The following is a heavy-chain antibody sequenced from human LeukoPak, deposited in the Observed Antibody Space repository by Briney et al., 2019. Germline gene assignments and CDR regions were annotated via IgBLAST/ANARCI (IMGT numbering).Heavy chain of an antibody. Sequence: SETLSLTCAVSGYSISSGYYWGWIRQPPGKGLEWIGSIYHSGSTYYNPSLKSRVTISVDTSKNQFSLKLSSVTAADTAVYYCARAPDYSSSSVFGFDPWGQGTLVTVSS. J-gene: IGHJ5*02. CDR2: IYHSGST. V-gene: IGHV4-38-2*01. CDR3: ARAPDYSSSSVFGFDP. D-gene: IGHD6-6*01. CDR1: GYSISSGYY.